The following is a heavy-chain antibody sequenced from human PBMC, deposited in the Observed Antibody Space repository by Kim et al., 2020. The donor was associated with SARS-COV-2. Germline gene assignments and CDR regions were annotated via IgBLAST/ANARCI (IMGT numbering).Heavy chain of an antibody. J-gene: IGHJ4*02. D-gene: IGHD1-26*01. CDR1: GFTFSSFW. CDR3: ARARGVGASGFDN. Sequence: GGSLRLSCAASGFTFSSFWMSWVRQAPGKGLEWVANINEDVSEKYYVDSVKGRFTISRDNAKKSLYLQMNTLRVQDTAVYYCARARGVGASGFDNWGQGALVTVSS. V-gene: IGHV3-7*03. CDR2: INEDVSEK.